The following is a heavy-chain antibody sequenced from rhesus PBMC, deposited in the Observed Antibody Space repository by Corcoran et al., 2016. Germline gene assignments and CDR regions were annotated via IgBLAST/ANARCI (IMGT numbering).Heavy chain of an antibody. D-gene: IGHD1-32*01. CDR2: TGGSSGST. CDR1: GGSLTGSY. V-gene: IGHV4-165*01. CDR3: ARGGMCDY. Sequence: QVPLQESGPGLAKPSETPSPTSAVPGGSLTGSYWGWIRQPPEKGLEWMGYTGGSSGSTNYNPSLKSRVTISKDTSKNQFSLKLSSVTAADTAVYYCARGGMCDYWGQGVLVTVSS. J-gene: IGHJ4*01.